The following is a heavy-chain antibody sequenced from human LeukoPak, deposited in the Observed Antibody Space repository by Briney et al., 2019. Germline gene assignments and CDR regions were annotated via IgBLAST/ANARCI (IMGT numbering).Heavy chain of an antibody. CDR1: GFTFSSYE. Sequence: GGSLRLSCAASGFTFSSYEMNWVRQAPGKWLEWVSYISSSGSTIYYADSVKGRFTISRDNAKNSLYLQMNSLRAEDTAVYYCARDRMAQGWFDPWGQGTLVTVSS. V-gene: IGHV3-48*03. J-gene: IGHJ5*02. D-gene: IGHD5-24*01. CDR2: ISSSGSTI. CDR3: ARDRMAQGWFDP.